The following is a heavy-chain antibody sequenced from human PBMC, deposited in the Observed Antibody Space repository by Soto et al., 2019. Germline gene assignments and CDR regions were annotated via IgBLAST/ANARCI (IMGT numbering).Heavy chain of an antibody. CDR3: ARLTSWGGSPPVY. CDR2: IYYSGST. Sequence: QLQLQESGPGLVKPSETLSLTCTVSGGSISSSSYYWGWIRQPPGKGLEWIGSIYYSGSTYYNPSLKSRVTISVDTSKNQFSLKLSSVTAADTAVYYCARLTSWGGSPPVYWGQGTLVTVSS. V-gene: IGHV4-39*01. J-gene: IGHJ4*02. D-gene: IGHD1-26*01. CDR1: GGSISSSSYY.